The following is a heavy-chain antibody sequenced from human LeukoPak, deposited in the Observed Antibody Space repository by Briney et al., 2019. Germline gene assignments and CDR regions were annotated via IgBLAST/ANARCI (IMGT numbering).Heavy chain of an antibody. D-gene: IGHD4-23*01. CDR1: GFTFSSYE. J-gene: IGHJ3*02. V-gene: IGHV3-48*03. CDR3: ARGLSKNYGGNHDAFDI. CDR2: ISSSGSTI. Sequence: SGGSLRLSCAASGFTFSSYEMNWVRQAPGKGLEWVSYISSSGSTIYYADSVKGRFTISRDNAKNSLYLQMNSLGAEDTAVYYCARGLSKNYGGNHDAFDIWSQGTMVTVSS.